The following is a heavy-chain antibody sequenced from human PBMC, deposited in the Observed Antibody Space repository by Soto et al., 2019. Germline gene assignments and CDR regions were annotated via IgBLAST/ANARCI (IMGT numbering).Heavy chain of an antibody. J-gene: IGHJ5*02. V-gene: IGHV3-48*02. CDR2: ITGSSGIT. CDR1: GFTFSAYS. Sequence: VQLVESGGGLVQPGGSLRLSCAASGFTFSAYSMNWVRQAPGKGLEWVSYITGSSGITYYADSVKGRFTISRDNAKNSLYLQMNSLRDEDTAVYYCARDNGMAGSFDPWGQGTLVIVSS. CDR3: ARDNGMAGSFDP. D-gene: IGHD2-8*01.